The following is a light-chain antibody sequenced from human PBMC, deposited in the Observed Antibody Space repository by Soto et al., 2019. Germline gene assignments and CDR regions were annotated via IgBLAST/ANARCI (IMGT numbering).Light chain of an antibody. CDR3: QQGHSLFT. CDR1: QGIGSW. Sequence: DIQMTQSPSSVSASVGDRVSITCRASQGIGSWLAWYQQKPGKDPKLLIYATSRLQSGVPSRFSGSESGTDFTLSISSLQPEDVATYFCQQGHSLFTFGPGTKVDIK. CDR2: ATS. V-gene: IGKV1-12*01. J-gene: IGKJ3*01.